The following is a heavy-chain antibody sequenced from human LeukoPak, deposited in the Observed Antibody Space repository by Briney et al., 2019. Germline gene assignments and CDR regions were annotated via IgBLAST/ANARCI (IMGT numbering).Heavy chain of an antibody. CDR2: IKQGGSKI. V-gene: IGHV3-7*01. CDR3: ARRLWDTTDFDY. D-gene: IGHD2-21*01. Sequence: LRLSCAASEFTFSSYWMSWVRQAPGKGLEWVANIKQGGSKIYKEDSVRGRFANSRDNAKNSLYLQMNSLRAEDTAVYYCARRLWDTTDFDYWGQGTLVTVSS. CDR1: EFTFSSYW. J-gene: IGHJ4*02.